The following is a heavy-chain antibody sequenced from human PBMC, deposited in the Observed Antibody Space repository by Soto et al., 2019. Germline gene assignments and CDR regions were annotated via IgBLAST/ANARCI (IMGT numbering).Heavy chain of an antibody. J-gene: IGHJ6*02. CDR2: ICSGGTT. CDR1: GGSISSFC. V-gene: IGHV4-59*01. Sequence: SETLSLTCTVSGGSISSFCWSWIRQPPGQGLEWIGYICSGGTTKYNPSLKSRVTMSVDTSKTQFSLKLTSVTAADTAVYYCARVGSKSFYYATDVWGQGTTVTVSS. D-gene: IGHD4-4*01. CDR3: ARVGSKSFYYATDV.